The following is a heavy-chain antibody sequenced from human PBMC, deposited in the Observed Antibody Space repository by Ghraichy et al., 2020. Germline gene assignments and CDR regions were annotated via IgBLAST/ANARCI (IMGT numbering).Heavy chain of an antibody. Sequence: SETLSLTCTVSGSSVGSHYWSWIRQPPGKGLEWIGDMSYIGSTNYNPSLKSRLTISLDTSKNQFSLRLTSVTAADTAVYYCASSLSGLDSGDSWGQGILVTVSS. D-gene: IGHD5-12*01. CDR2: MSYIGST. J-gene: IGHJ4*02. CDR1: GSSVGSHY. CDR3: ASSLSGLDSGDS. V-gene: IGHV4-59*02.